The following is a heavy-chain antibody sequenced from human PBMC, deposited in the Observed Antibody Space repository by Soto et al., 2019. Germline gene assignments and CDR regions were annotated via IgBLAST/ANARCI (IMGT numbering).Heavy chain of an antibody. J-gene: IGHJ6*02. CDR2: IYYSGST. V-gene: IGHV4-31*03. D-gene: IGHD1-1*01. CDR3: ARGTEAAFYNYGMDV. CDR1: GGSISGGGYY. Sequence: QVKLQQSGPGLVKPSQTLSLTCTVSGGSISGGGYYWSWIRQHPGKGLEWIGYIYYSGSTYYNPSLKSRVIISLDTSKNQFSLKLSSVTAADTDVYYCARGTEAAFYNYGMDVWGQGTTVTVSS.